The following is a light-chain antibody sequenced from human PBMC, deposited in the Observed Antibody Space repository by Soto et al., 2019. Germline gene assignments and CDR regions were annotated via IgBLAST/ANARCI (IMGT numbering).Light chain of an antibody. CDR1: QGISSY. CDR3: RQLNSYPPIT. Sequence: DIQLTQSPSFLSASVGDRVTITCRASQGISSYLAWYQQKPGKAPKLLIYAASTLQSGVPSRFSGSGSGTEFTLTISSLQPEDFATYYCRQLNSYPPITFGPGTKVDIK. CDR2: AAS. J-gene: IGKJ3*01. V-gene: IGKV1-9*01.